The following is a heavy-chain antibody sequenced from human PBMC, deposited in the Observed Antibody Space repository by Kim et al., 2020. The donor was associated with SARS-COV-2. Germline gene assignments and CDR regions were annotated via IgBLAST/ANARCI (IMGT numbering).Heavy chain of an antibody. J-gene: IGHJ3*02. CDR1: GFTFSSYS. D-gene: IGHD3-10*01. CDR3: ARDREYYYGSGNYYKVAVDI. Sequence: GGSLRLSCAASGFTFSSYSMKWVRQAPGKGLEWVSSISSSSSYRYYVDSGKGRFTISRDNAKNSLYLQMNSLRAEDTAVYYCARDREYYYGSGNYYKVAVDIWGRGTMVPVSS. V-gene: IGHV3-21*01. CDR2: ISSSSSYR.